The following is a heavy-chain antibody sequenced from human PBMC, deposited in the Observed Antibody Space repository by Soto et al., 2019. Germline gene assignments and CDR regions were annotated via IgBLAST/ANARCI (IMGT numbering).Heavy chain of an antibody. V-gene: IGHV3-33*01. J-gene: IGHJ5*02. CDR2: IWYDGSNK. CDR3: ARGAIFGVVIQNSLVDP. CDR1: GFTFSSYG. D-gene: IGHD3-3*01. Sequence: PGGSLRLSCAASGFTFSSYGMHWVRQAPGKGLEWVAVIWYDGSNKYYADSVKGRFTISRDNSKNTLYLQMNSLRAEDTAVYYCARGAIFGVVIQNSLVDPWGQGTLVTVSS.